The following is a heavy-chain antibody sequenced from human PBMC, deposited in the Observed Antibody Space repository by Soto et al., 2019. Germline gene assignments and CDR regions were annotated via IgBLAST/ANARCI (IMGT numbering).Heavy chain of an antibody. CDR3: ARLAYYYDSSGYYISLYYYYGMDV. CDR1: GYSFTSYW. D-gene: IGHD3-22*01. Sequence: LGESLKISCKGSGYSFTSYWIGWVRQMPGKGLEWMGIIYPGDSDTRYSPSFQGQVTVSADKSISTAYLQWSSLKASDTAMYYCARLAYYYDSSGYYISLYYYYGMDVWGQGTTVTVSS. CDR2: IYPGDSDT. V-gene: IGHV5-51*01. J-gene: IGHJ6*02.